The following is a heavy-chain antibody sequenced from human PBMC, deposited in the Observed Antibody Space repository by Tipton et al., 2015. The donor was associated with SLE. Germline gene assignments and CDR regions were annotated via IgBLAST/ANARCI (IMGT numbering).Heavy chain of an antibody. V-gene: IGHV4-59*01. D-gene: IGHD3-10*01. CDR2: IYTSGST. CDR1: GASINSYY. CDR3: ARDGWHYVLESYFDY. J-gene: IGHJ4*02. Sequence: GLVKPSETLSLTCIVSGASINSYYWSWIRQPPGKGLEWIAYIYTSGSTNYNPSLKSRVTIPVDTSKDQFSLKLTSVTVADTAVYYCARDGWHYVLESYFDYWGQGALAIVSS.